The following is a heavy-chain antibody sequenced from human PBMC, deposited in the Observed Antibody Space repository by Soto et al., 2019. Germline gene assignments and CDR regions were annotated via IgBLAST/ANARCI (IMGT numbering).Heavy chain of an antibody. CDR1: GDSVSSNSAA. J-gene: IGHJ2*01. D-gene: IGHD3-22*01. Sequence: QSQTLSLTCAISGDSVSSNSAAWNWIRQSPSRGLEWLGRTYYRSKWYNDYAVSVKSRITINPDTSKNQFSLQLNSVTPEDTAVYYCARDRNWEPIYDSSGRSYWYFDLWGRGTLVTVSS. CDR2: TYYRSKWYN. V-gene: IGHV6-1*01. CDR3: ARDRNWEPIYDSSGRSYWYFDL.